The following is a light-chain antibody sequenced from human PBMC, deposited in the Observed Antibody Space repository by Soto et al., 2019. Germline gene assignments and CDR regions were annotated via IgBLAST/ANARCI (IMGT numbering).Light chain of an antibody. J-gene: IGKJ4*01. CDR3: QQCVSWPPLT. CDR1: QSVNLN. Sequence: EIVMTQSPATLSVSPGETATLSCRASQSVNLNLAWYQQKPGQAPSLLIYGASIRATGIPARFSGSGAGTEFTLTINSLQSEDSAVYYCQQCVSWPPLTFGGGTTVEIK. CDR2: GAS. V-gene: IGKV3-15*01.